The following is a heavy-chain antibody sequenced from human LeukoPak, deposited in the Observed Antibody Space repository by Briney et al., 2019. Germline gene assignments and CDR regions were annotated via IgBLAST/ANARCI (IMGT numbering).Heavy chain of an antibody. CDR2: ISSSSRYI. D-gene: IGHD3-3*01. CDR3: AKDIIERFLEWLGYYYYYGMDV. J-gene: IGHJ6*02. CDR1: GFSFSSYT. Sequence: PGGSLRLSCVASGFSFSSYTMSWVRQAPGKGLEWVSSISSSSRYIYYADSVKGRFTISRDNAKNSLYLQMNSLRAEDTAVYYCAKDIIERFLEWLGYYYYYGMDVWGQGTTVTASS. V-gene: IGHV3-21*01.